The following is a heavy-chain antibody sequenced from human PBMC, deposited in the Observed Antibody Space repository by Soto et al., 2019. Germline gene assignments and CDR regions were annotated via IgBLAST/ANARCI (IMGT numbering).Heavy chain of an antibody. CDR3: ARVDYYGSGSYYLAYYYYGMDV. J-gene: IGHJ6*02. CDR1: GYTFTSYD. V-gene: IGHV1-8*01. CDR2: MNPNSGNT. D-gene: IGHD3-10*01. Sequence: ASVKVSCKASGYTFTSYDINWVRQATGQGLEWMGWMNPNSGNTGYAQKFQGRVTMTRNTSISTAYMELSSLRSEDTAVYYCARVDYYGSGSYYLAYYYYGMDVWGQGTTVTVSS.